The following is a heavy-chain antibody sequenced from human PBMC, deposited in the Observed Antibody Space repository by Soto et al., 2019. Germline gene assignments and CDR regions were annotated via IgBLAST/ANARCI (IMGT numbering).Heavy chain of an antibody. V-gene: IGHV3-30-3*01. CDR2: ISYDGSNK. D-gene: IGHD4-17*01. CDR1: GFTFSSYS. CDR3: ARGMTTVTTGYDFDY. Sequence: QVQLVESGGGVVQPGRSLRLSCAASGFTFSSYSMHWVRQAPGKGLEWVALISYDGSNKYYADSVKGRFTLSRDKSKKTLSLQLNSLRAEDTAVYYCARGMTTVTTGYDFDYWGQGTLVTVSS. J-gene: IGHJ4*02.